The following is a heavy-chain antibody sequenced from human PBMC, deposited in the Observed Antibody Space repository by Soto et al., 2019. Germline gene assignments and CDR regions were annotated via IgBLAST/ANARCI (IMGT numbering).Heavy chain of an antibody. J-gene: IGHJ4*02. CDR3: ARGDANDSGFDY. CDR1: GGSFSGYY. D-gene: IGHD1-1*01. V-gene: IGHV4-34*01. CDR2: INHSGST. Sequence: KPSETLSLTCAVYGGSFSGYYWSWIRRPPGKGLEWIGEINHSGSTNYNPSLKSRVTISVDTSKNQFSLKLSSVTAADTAVYYCARGDANDSGFDYWGQGTLVTVSS.